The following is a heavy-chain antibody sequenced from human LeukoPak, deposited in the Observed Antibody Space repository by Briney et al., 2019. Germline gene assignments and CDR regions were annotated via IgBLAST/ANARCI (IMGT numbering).Heavy chain of an antibody. J-gene: IGHJ4*02. Sequence: ASETLSLTCAVYGGSFSGYYWSWIRQPPGKGLEWIGEINHSGSTNYNPSLKSRVTISVDTSKNQFSLKLSYVTAADTAVYYCARGGYCSSTSCYTRPYGYWGQGTLVTVSS. CDR3: ARGGYCSSTSCYTRPYGY. CDR2: INHSGST. D-gene: IGHD2-2*02. V-gene: IGHV4-34*01. CDR1: GGSFSGYY.